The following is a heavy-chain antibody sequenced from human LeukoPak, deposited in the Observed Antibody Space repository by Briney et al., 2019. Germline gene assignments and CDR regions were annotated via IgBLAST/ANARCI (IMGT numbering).Heavy chain of an antibody. CDR1: GGTFSSYA. CDR2: IIPIFGTA. D-gene: IGHD4-17*01. J-gene: IGHJ4*02. Sequence: SVTVSCKASGGTFSSYAISWVRQAPGQGLEWMGGIIPIFGTANYAQKFQGRVTITADESTSTAYMELSSLRSGDTAVYYCARDLSYGDYSAFDYWGQGTLVTVSS. V-gene: IGHV1-69*13. CDR3: ARDLSYGDYSAFDY.